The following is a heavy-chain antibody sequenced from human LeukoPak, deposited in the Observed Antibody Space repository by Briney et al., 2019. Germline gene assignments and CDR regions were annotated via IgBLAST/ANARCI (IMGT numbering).Heavy chain of an antibody. V-gene: IGHV3-23*01. Sequence: PGGSLRLSCAASGFAFSNYAMTWVRQAPGGGLEWVAAISGSGDNTYYADPVKGRFTISRDNSKNTLHLQMNCLRAEDTATYYCASDWVWAGRPFDYWGQGTLVTVSS. CDR1: GFAFSNYA. D-gene: IGHD6-6*01. CDR3: ASDWVWAGRPFDY. J-gene: IGHJ4*02. CDR2: ISGSGDNT.